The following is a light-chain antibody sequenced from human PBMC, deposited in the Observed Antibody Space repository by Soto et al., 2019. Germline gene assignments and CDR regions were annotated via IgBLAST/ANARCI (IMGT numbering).Light chain of an antibody. CDR3: QQYGSSPGT. CDR2: DTS. V-gene: IGKV3-20*01. J-gene: IGKJ1*01. Sequence: EIVLTQSPGTLSLSPGERATLSCRASQNVRDSYLAWYQQQPGQAPSLLLYDTSTRATGVPDRFSGSGSGTDFALTISRVDPEDFALYFCQQYGSSPGTFGQGTKVEI. CDR1: QNVRDSY.